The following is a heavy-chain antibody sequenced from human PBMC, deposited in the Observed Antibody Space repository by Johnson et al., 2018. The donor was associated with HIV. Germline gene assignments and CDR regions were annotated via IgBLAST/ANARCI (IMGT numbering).Heavy chain of an antibody. CDR2: ISYDGSNK. J-gene: IGHJ3*02. V-gene: IGHV3-30*04. Sequence: QVQLVESGGGVVQPGRSLRLSCAASGFTFSSYAMHWVRQAPGKGLEWVAVISYDGSNKYYADSVKGRFTISRDNSKNTLYLQMNSLRAEDTAVYYCARDAKYYYDSSGNYYEHDAFDIWGQWTMVTVSS. D-gene: IGHD3-22*01. CDR1: GFTFSSYA. CDR3: ARDAKYYYDSSGNYYEHDAFDI.